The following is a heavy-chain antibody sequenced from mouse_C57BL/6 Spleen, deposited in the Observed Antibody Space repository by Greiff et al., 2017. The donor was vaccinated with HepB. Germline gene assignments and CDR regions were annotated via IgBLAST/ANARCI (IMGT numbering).Heavy chain of an antibody. V-gene: IGHV1-69*01. Sequence: QVQLQQSGAELVMPGASVKLSCKASGYTFTSYWMHWVKQRPGQGLEWIGEIDPSDSYTNYNQKFKGKSTLTVDKSSSTAYMQLSSLTSEDSAVYYCARGEVPYAMDYWGQGTSVTVSS. CDR2: IDPSDSYT. CDR1: GYTFTSYW. D-gene: IGHD2-14*01. CDR3: ARGEVPYAMDY. J-gene: IGHJ4*01.